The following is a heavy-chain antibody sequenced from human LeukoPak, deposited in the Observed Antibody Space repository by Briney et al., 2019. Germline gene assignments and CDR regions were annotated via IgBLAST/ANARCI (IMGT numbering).Heavy chain of an antibody. CDR2: ISRSDGTA. CDR1: GFTFSAFA. CDR3: ARDDYGDWPPLFDY. D-gene: IGHD4-17*01. V-gene: IGHV3-23*01. J-gene: IGHJ4*02. Sequence: GVSLRLSCAASGFTFSAFAMNWVRQAPGKGLEWVSFISRSDGTAYYADSVKGRFTISRDNSKNTLYLQMSSLRAEDTAQYFCARDDYGDWPPLFDYWGQGTLVTVSS.